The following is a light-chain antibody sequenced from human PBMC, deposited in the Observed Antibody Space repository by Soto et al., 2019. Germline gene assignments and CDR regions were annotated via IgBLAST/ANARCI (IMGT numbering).Light chain of an antibody. J-gene: IGLJ1*01. CDR2: GVT. CDR1: HNDIGTYDY. V-gene: IGLV2-14*03. Sequence: QSALTQPTSVSGSPGQSITISCTGNHNDIGTYDYVSWYQQHPGRAPRLLIYGVTTRPSGVSDRFSASKSGLTASLTISGLQPEDEADYYCSSLTSDRIYVFGPGTKLTVL. CDR3: SSLTSDRIYV.